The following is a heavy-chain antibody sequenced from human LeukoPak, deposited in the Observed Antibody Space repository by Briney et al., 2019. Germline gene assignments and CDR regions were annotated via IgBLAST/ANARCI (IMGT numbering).Heavy chain of an antibody. J-gene: IGHJ4*02. CDR2: SYYSGST. V-gene: IGHV4-59*12. CDR3: ARDQYSGYDFDY. D-gene: IGHD5-12*01. Sequence: PGTLSLTFTGTGGSISSYYWSWMRQPPWKGLEGIGYSYYSGSTNYNPSLKRRVTISVDTSKNQFSLKLSSVTAADTAVYYCARDQYSGYDFDYWGQGTLVTVSS. CDR1: GGSISSYY.